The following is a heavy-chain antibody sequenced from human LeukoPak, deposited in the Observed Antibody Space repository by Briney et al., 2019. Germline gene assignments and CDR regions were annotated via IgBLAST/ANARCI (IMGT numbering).Heavy chain of an antibody. CDR3: AKDRSYGSGNNVYYLDY. CDR2: ISGSGGST. CDR1: GFTFSSYA. Sequence: GGSLRLSCAASGFTFSSYAMSWVRQAPGKGLEWVSAISGSGGSTYYADSVKGRFTISRDNSKNTLYLQMNSLRAEDTAVYYCAKDRSYGSGNNVYYLDYWGQGTLVTVSS. V-gene: IGHV3-23*01. D-gene: IGHD3-10*01. J-gene: IGHJ4*02.